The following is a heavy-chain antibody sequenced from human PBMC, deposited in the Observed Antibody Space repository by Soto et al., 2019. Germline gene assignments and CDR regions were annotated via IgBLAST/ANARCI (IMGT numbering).Heavy chain of an antibody. Sequence: QVQLQESGPGLVKPSGTLSLPCAVSGGSIRSSNWWSWVRQPPGKGLEWIGEIYHSGSTNYNPSLKSRVSISVDKSKNQFSLKLSSVTAADTAVYYCARVVGGYYYGMDVWGQGTTVTVSS. D-gene: IGHD2-2*01. V-gene: IGHV4-4*02. CDR2: IYHSGST. J-gene: IGHJ6*02. CDR3: ARVVGGYYYGMDV. CDR1: GGSIRSSNW.